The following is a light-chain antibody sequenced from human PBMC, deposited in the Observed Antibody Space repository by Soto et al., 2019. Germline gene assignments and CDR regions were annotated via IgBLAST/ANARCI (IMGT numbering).Light chain of an antibody. CDR1: QSTSSY. J-gene: IGKJ4*01. Sequence: DLQMTQSPSSLSASVGDRVTITCRASQSTSSYLNWYQQKPGKAPKLLIYAASSLQSGVPSRFSGSGSGTDFTLTISSLQPEDFATYYCQQSYSTLTFGGGTKVDIK. CDR2: AAS. V-gene: IGKV1-39*01. CDR3: QQSYSTLT.